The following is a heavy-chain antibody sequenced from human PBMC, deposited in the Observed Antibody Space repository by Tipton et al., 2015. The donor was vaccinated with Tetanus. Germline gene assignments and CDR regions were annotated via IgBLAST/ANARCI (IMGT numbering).Heavy chain of an antibody. J-gene: IGHJ5*02. D-gene: IGHD2-2*01. CDR3: ARGVPYSTTMGSDWFDP. CDR1: GASLRGGDYH. V-gene: IGHV4-61*08. CDR2: ISSSGRT. Sequence: TLSLTCTVSGASLRGGDYHWSWIRQPPGKGLEWLAYISSSGRTNSNYSLKSRITMTQDTSMNQVSLTLTSVTAADTALYYCARGVPYSTTMGSDWFDPWGQGTLVTVSS.